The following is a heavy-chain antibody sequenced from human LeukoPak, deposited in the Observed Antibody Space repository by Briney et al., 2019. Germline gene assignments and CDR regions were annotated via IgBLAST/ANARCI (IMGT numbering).Heavy chain of an antibody. J-gene: IGHJ4*02. V-gene: IGHV3-23*01. CDR3: ARRGYGDYAPFDY. CDR1: GFTFSSYA. CDR2: ISGSGGNT. D-gene: IGHD4-17*01. Sequence: GGSLRLSCAASGFTFSSYAMSWVRQSPGKGLEWVSAISGSGGNTYSADSVKGRCTISRDNSLQTLFLHMNSLRAEDTAVYYCARRGYGDYAPFDYWGQGTLSPSPQ.